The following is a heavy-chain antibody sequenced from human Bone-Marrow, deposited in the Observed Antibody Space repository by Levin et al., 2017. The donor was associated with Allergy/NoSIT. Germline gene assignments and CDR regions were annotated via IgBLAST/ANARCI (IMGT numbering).Heavy chain of an antibody. J-gene: IGHJ3*02. D-gene: IGHD2-2*01. V-gene: IGHV5-51*01. CDR3: ARPMLGYCSGTRCYGYDAFEI. Sequence: GESLKISCKGSGYNFGTYWIGWARQMPGKGLEWMGVIYPGDSDTTYSPSFQGQVTISVDKSISTAYLQLSSLTASDTAMYYCARPMLGYCSGTRCYGYDAFEIWGQGTMIIVSS. CDR2: IYPGDSDT. CDR1: GYNFGTYW.